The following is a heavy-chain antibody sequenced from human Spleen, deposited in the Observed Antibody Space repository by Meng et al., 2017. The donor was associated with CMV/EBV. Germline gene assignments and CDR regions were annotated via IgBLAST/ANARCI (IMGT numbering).Heavy chain of an antibody. CDR2: TYTSGST. D-gene: IGHD5-12*01. V-gene: IGHV4-4*07. CDR3: ARVKSGYEPDYFDY. Sequence: GPVLDNPSTPPSPTCTVSAVSTSTTYVLCIRQPAVNGLEWIGRTYTSGSTNYNPSLKSRVTMSVDTSKNQFSLKLSSVTAADTAVYYCARVKSGYEPDYFDYWGQGTLVTVSS. J-gene: IGHJ4*02. CDR1: AVSTSTTY.